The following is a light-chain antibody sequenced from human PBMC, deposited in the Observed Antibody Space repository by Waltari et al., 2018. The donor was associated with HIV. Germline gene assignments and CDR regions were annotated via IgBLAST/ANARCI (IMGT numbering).Light chain of an antibody. Sequence: SVLTQPPSASGTPGQRVTISCSGSTSNIGSNYVFWYQHLPGTAPKLLIHRNDQRPSGVPDRFSASTSGTSASLAIRGLRSEDEADYYCVAWDDSLRGVLFGGGTKVAVL. CDR2: RND. V-gene: IGLV1-47*01. J-gene: IGLJ2*01. CDR3: VAWDDSLRGVL. CDR1: TSNIGSNY.